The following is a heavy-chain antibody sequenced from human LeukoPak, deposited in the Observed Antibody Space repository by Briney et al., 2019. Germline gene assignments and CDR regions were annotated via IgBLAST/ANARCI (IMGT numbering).Heavy chain of an antibody. CDR1: GFTFSSYG. Sequence: GGSLRLSCAASGFTFSSYGMHWVRQAPGKGLEWVALIRYDGSNKYYADSVKGRFTISRDNSKNTLYLQMNSLRAEDTAVYYCAKDDYDSTCYYYKYFDYWGQGTLATVSS. CDR3: AKDDYDSTCYYYKYFDY. CDR2: IRYDGSNK. J-gene: IGHJ4*02. D-gene: IGHD3-22*01. V-gene: IGHV3-30*02.